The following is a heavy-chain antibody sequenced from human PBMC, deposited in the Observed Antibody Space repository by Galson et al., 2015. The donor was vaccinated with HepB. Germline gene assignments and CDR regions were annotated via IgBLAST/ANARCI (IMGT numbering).Heavy chain of an antibody. J-gene: IGHJ4*02. CDR3: AKDTPGGYCSGGSCYFLDY. Sequence: SLRLSCAASGFTFGSYAMSWVRQAPGKGLEWVSAISGSGGSTYYADSVKGRFTISRDNSENTLYLQMNSLRAEDTAVYYCAKDTPGGYCSGGSCYFLDYWGQGTLVTVSS. D-gene: IGHD2-15*01. CDR2: ISGSGGST. CDR1: GFTFGSYA. V-gene: IGHV3-23*01.